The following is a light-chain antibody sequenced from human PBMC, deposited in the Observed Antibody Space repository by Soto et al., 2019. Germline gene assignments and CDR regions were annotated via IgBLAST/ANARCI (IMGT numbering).Light chain of an antibody. CDR2: GAS. CDR1: QTVSSTY. J-gene: IGKJ1*01. CDR3: HQCSNSPWT. V-gene: IGKV3-20*01. Sequence: EIVLTQSPGTLSLSPGERATLSCRASQTVSSTYLGWYHQKPGQAPRLLIYGASSRATGVSARFSGSGSGTDFTLTISRLEPEDFAVYYCHQCSNSPWTFGQGTKVEIK.